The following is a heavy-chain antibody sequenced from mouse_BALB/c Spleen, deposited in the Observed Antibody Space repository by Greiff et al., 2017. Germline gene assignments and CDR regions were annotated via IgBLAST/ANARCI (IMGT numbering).Heavy chain of an antibody. J-gene: IGHJ1*01. CDR1: GFTFSSYY. V-gene: IGHV5-6-2*01. CDR3: ARRGLADWYFDV. Sequence: EVMLVESGGGLVKLGGSLKLSCAASGFTFSSYYMSWVRQTPEKRLELVAAINSNGGSTYYPDTVKGRFTISRDNAKNTLYLQMSSLKSEDTALYYCARRGLADWYFDVWGAGTTVTVSS. D-gene: IGHD3-3*01. CDR2: INSNGGST.